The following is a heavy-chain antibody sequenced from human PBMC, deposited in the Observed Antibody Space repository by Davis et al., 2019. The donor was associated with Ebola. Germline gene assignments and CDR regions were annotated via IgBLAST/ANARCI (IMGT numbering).Heavy chain of an antibody. J-gene: IGHJ6*03. CDR1: GGSISSYY. Sequence: SETLSLTCTVSGGSISSYYWSWIRQPPGEGLEWIGYISYSGSTNYNPSLKSRLTISVDTSNNHLSLKLSSVTAANTAVYYCARQSRLYYYYYYMDVWGKGTTVTVSS. V-gene: IGHV4-59*08. CDR2: ISYSGST. CDR3: ARQSRLYYYYYYMDV.